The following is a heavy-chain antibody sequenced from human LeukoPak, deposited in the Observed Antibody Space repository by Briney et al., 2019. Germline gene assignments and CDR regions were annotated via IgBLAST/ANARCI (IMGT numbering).Heavy chain of an antibody. CDR1: GYTFTSYG. CDR2: ISAYNGNT. Sequence: ASVKVSCKASGYTFTSYGISWVRQAPGQGPEWMGWISAYNGNTNYAQKLQGRVTMTTDTSTSTAYMELRSLRSDDTAVYYCARDLGEVLAAAGILDYWGQGTLVTVSS. D-gene: IGHD6-13*01. CDR3: ARDLGEVLAAAGILDY. J-gene: IGHJ4*02. V-gene: IGHV1-18*01.